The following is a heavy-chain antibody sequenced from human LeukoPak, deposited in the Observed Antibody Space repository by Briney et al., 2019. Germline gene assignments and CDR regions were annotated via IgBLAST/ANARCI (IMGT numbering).Heavy chain of an antibody. CDR3: ARVGDGLNDGFDI. Sequence: EASVKVSCKASGYTFTGYYMNWVRQAPGHGLEWMGRINPNTGGTNYAQNFQGSVTMTRDTSITTVYMELSRLRSDDTAVYYCARVGDGLNDGFDIWGQGTMVTVSS. J-gene: IGHJ3*02. V-gene: IGHV1-2*06. CDR2: INPNTGGT. CDR1: GYTFTGYY. D-gene: IGHD5-24*01.